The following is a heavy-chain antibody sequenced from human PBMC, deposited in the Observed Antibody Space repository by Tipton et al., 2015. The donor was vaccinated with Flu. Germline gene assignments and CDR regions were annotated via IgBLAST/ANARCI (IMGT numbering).Heavy chain of an antibody. V-gene: IGHV4-4*07. CDR2: NYTSGST. D-gene: IGHD3-16*01. CDR1: GGSISSYY. Sequence: TLSLTCTVSGGSISSYYWSWIRQPAGKGLEWIGRNYTSGSTNYNPSLKSRVTMSVDTSKNQFSLKLSSVTAADTAVYYCARSKTLRRWGYYFDYWGQGTLVTVSS. J-gene: IGHJ4*02. CDR3: ARSKTLRRWGYYFDY.